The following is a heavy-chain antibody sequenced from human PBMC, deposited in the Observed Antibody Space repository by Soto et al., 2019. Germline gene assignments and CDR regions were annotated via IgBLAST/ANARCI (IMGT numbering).Heavy chain of an antibody. V-gene: IGHV3-21*06. Sequence: GGSLRLSCAASGFTFTRYSMNWVRQAPGKGLEWVSSISSTTKYIYYGDSMKGRFTISRDNAKNSLYLEMNSLRAEDTAVYYCARESEDLTSNFDYWGQGTLVTVSS. J-gene: IGHJ4*02. CDR2: ISSTTKYI. CDR1: GFTFTRYS. CDR3: ARESEDLTSNFDY.